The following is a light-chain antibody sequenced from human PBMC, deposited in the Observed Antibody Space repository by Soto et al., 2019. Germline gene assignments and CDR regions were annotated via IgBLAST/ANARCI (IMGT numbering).Light chain of an antibody. CDR2: LNSDGSH. Sequence: QAVVTQSPSASASLGASVKLTCTLTSGHSSYAIAWHQQQPEKGPRYLMKLNSDGSHSKGDGIPDRFSGSSSGAERYLTISRLQSEDEADYYCPTWGTGPFMVFGPGTKLTVL. CDR1: SGHSSYA. V-gene: IGLV4-69*01. CDR3: PTWGTGPFMV. J-gene: IGLJ1*01.